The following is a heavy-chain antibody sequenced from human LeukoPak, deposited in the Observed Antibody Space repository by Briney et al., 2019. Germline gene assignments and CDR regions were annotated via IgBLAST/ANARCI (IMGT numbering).Heavy chain of an antibody. CDR2: ISNSGNTI. CDR3: TSNFNIY. V-gene: IGHV3-48*03. D-gene: IGHD1-1*01. Sequence: GGSLRLSCAASGFIFSVYEMNWVRQVPGKGLEWVSYISNSGNTIYYADSVKGRCTISRDNAKNSLYLQMNSLRAEDTAVYYCTSNFNIYWGQGTLVTVSS. J-gene: IGHJ4*02. CDR1: GFIFSVYE.